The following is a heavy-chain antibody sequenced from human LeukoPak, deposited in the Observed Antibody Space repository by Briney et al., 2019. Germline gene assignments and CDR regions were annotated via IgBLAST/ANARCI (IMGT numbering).Heavy chain of an antibody. CDR3: ASESADYGDYDY. Sequence: GASVKDSCKASGYTFTSYFMHWVRQAPGQGLDWMGIINPSGGSTSYAQKFQGRVTMTRDTSTSTVYMELSSLRSEDTAVYYCASESADYGDYDYSGQGTLVTVSS. CDR1: GYTFTSYF. V-gene: IGHV1-46*01. CDR2: INPSGGST. J-gene: IGHJ4*02. D-gene: IGHD4-17*01.